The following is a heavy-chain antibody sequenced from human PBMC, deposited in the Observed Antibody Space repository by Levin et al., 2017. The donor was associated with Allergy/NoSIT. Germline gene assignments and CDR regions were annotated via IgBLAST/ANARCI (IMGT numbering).Heavy chain of an antibody. CDR1: GGTFNNFA. D-gene: IGHD3-16*01. Sequence: KISCKASGGTFNNFAISWVRQAPGHGLEWMGGIIPILGTANFAQQFQGRVTMTADESTRTAYMELSSLRSEDTAVYYCAITLSILYYSYDLDVWGQGTTVTVSS. CDR3: AITLSILYYSYDLDV. CDR2: IIPILGTA. V-gene: IGHV1-69*01. J-gene: IGHJ6*01.